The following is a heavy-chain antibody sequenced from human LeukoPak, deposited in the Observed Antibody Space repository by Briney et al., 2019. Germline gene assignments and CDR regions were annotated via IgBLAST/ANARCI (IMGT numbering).Heavy chain of an antibody. CDR1: GGTFSSYA. J-gene: IGHJ5*02. CDR2: ISPIFGTA. D-gene: IGHD6-13*01. V-gene: IGHV1-69*05. Sequence: SVKLSCKASGGTFSSYAISWVRQAPGQVLECMGGISPIFGTANYAHKYQGRVTTSTDESTSTVYMELSSLTSEDTAVYYCARVLALCSSSYFGPLFDPWGQGTLVTVSS. CDR3: ARVLALCSSSYFGPLFDP.